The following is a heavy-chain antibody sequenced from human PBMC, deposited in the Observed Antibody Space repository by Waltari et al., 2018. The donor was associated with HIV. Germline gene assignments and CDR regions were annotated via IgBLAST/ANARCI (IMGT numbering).Heavy chain of an antibody. V-gene: IGHV4-61*02. CDR2: LYTSGST. Sequence: QVQLQESGPGLVKTSQTLSLTCTVSGGSLNSGSYYWNWIRQPAGKGLEWIGRLYTSGSTNYNPSLKSRVTMTADTSKNQFSLRLTSVTASDTAIYYCSRTSTGSDYYYQVDVWGQGTTVTVS. J-gene: IGHJ6*02. D-gene: IGHD2-21*02. CDR3: SRTSTGSDYYYQVDV. CDR1: GGSLNSGSYY.